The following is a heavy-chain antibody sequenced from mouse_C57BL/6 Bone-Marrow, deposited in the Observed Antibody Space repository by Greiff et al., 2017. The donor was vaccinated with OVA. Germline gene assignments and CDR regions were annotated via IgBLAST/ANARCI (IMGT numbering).Heavy chain of an antibody. V-gene: IGHV10-1*01. D-gene: IGHD3-2*02. CDR2: IRSKSNNYAT. J-gene: IGHJ4*01. CDR3: VSRQLRLPYAMDY. CDR1: GFSFNTYA. Sequence: EVKLQESGGGLVQPKGSLKLSCAASGFSFNTYAMNWVRQAPGKGLEWVARIRSKSNNYATYYADSVKDRFTISRDDSESMLYLQMNNLKTEDTAMYYCVSRQLRLPYAMDYWGQGTSVTVSS.